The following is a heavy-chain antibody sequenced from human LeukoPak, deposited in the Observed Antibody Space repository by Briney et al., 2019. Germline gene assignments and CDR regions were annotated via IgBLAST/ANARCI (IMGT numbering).Heavy chain of an antibody. D-gene: IGHD5-24*01. CDR2: IYSDAGT. V-gene: IGHV3-66*01. CDR3: ASCGDGYNYFDY. CDR1: GFTFSSYA. Sequence: PGGSLRLSCEASGFTFSSYAMSWVRQAPGKGLEWVSVIYSDAGTYYADSVKGRFTISRDNSKNTLYLQMNNLRAEDTAVYYCASCGDGYNYFDYWGQGTLVTVSS. J-gene: IGHJ4*02.